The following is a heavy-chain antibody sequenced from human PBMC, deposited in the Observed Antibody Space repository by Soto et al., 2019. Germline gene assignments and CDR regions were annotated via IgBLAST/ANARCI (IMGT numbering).Heavy chain of an antibody. V-gene: IGHV1-18*01. D-gene: IGHD3-10*01. CDR3: ARDVWFGETRYYYYGMDV. J-gene: IGHJ6*02. CDR2: ISAYNGNT. Sequence: ASVKVSCKASGYTFTSYGISWVRQAPGQGLEWMGWISAYNGNTNYAQKLQGRVTMTTDTSTSTAYMELRSLRPDDTAVYYCARDVWFGETRYYYYGMDVWGQGTTVTVSS. CDR1: GYTFTSYG.